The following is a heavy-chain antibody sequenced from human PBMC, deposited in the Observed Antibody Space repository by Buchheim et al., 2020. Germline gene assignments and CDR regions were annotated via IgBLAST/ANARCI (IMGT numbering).Heavy chain of an antibody. V-gene: IGHV1-46*03. Sequence: QVQLVQSGAEVKKPGASVKVSCKASGYTFTSYYMHWVRQAPGQGLEWMGIINPSGGSTSYAQKFPGRVTMTRYTSPSTVYLELSSLRSEDTAVYYCSTTTLEWLLDPFDYWGQGTL. CDR2: INPSGGST. D-gene: IGHD3-3*01. CDR1: GYTFTSYY. CDR3: STTTLEWLLDPFDY. J-gene: IGHJ4*02.